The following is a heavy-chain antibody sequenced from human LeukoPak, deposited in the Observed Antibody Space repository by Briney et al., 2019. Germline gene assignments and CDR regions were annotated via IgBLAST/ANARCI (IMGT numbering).Heavy chain of an antibody. D-gene: IGHD5-12*01. CDR2: MASSGRTI. Sequence: GGSLRLSCAVSGFTLRDYSMTWIRQAPGKGLECVSYMASSGRTIYSADSVMVRFTVSRDNTKNSLYLQMTSLSAEDTAVYYCARSGYGEYDFWGQGTLVTVSS. V-gene: IGHV3-11*01. CDR1: GFTLRDYS. CDR3: ARSGYGEYDF. J-gene: IGHJ4*02.